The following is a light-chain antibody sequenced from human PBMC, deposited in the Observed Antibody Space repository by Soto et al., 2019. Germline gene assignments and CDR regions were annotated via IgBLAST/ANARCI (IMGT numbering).Light chain of an antibody. CDR2: EVT. CDR1: NSDIGSYNV. Sequence: QSVLTQPASVPGSPGQSITISCTGTNSDIGSYNVVSWYEQHPGKAPKLIIYEVTKRPSGVSNRFSGSKSGNTASLTISGFHSEDEADYYCCSYAGNNVFVFGTGTKVTVL. J-gene: IGLJ1*01. CDR3: CSYAGNNVFV. V-gene: IGLV2-23*02.